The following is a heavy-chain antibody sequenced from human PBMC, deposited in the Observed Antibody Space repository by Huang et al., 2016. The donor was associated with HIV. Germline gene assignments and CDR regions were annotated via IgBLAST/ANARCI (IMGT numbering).Heavy chain of an antibody. CDR1: GFIFSNFG. Sequence: QVQLVESGGGVVQPGTSLRLSCAASGFIFSNFGMHWVRQAPGKGLEWVAVIAYEGISDRYSDSVKGRFTISRDNDKNTLSLEMNRLRHDDTAVYYCAKESRWFSDFDQWGQGTLVTVSS. J-gene: IGHJ5*02. CDR2: IAYEGISD. V-gene: IGHV3-30*18. CDR3: AKESRWFSDFDQ. D-gene: IGHD2-15*01.